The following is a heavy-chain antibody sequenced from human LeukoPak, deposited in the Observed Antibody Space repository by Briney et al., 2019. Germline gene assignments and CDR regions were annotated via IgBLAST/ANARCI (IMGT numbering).Heavy chain of an antibody. D-gene: IGHD4-17*01. CDR2: IYYNGNT. V-gene: IGHV4-39*02. CDR3: AREEVTTPHYFDY. J-gene: IGHJ4*02. Sequence: SETLSLTCTVSGASISSSTYYWGYFRQPPGKGLEWIGSIYYNGNTYYNPSLKSRATISADTSKNQFSLKLTSVTAADTAVYYCAREEVTTPHYFDYWGQGTLVTVSS. CDR1: GASISSSTYY.